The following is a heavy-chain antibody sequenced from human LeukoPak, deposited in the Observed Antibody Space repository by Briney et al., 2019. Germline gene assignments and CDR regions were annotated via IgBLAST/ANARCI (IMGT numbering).Heavy chain of an antibody. V-gene: IGHV3-72*01. CDR2: IRNRGNGYTQ. Sequence: GGSLRLSCAASGFTFSDHYMDWVRQAPGRGLEWVGLIRNRGNGYTQVYAASGSGRFTISRDDSKNSVYLQMDSLKTEDTAVYYCASSTGYCSSTSCYATRYCSGGSCYSGGAFDIWGQGTMVTVSS. D-gene: IGHD2-15*01. J-gene: IGHJ3*02. CDR1: GFTFSDHY. CDR3: ASSTGYCSSTSCYATRYCSGGSCYSGGAFDI.